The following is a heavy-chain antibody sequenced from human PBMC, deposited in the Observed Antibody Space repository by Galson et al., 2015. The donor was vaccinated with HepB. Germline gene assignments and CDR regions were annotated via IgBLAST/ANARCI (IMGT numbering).Heavy chain of an antibody. CDR2: ISWNSDTI. CDR3: AVSPPPGSYFVAIGH. CDR1: GFTFDEYA. Sequence: SLGLSCAASGFTFDEYAMHWVRQAPGKGLEWVSGISWNSDTIGYSDSVKGRFTISRDSARNSVYLQMNSLRPEDTALYYCAVSPPPGSYFVAIGHWGQGTLATVSS. V-gene: IGHV3-9*01. D-gene: IGHD3-10*01. J-gene: IGHJ4*02.